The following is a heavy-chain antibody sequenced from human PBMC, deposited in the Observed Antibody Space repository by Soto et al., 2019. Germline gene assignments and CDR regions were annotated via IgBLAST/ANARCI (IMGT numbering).Heavy chain of an antibody. Sequence: PGESRKISCQGSGYSFTSYWISWVRQMPGKGLEWMGRIDPSDSYTNYSPSFQGHVTISADKSISTAYLQWSSLKASDTAMYYCARQRTDCSSTSCYNWFDPWGQGTLVTVSS. V-gene: IGHV5-10-1*01. CDR1: GYSFTSYW. CDR2: IDPSDSYT. J-gene: IGHJ5*02. CDR3: ARQRTDCSSTSCYNWFDP. D-gene: IGHD2-2*01.